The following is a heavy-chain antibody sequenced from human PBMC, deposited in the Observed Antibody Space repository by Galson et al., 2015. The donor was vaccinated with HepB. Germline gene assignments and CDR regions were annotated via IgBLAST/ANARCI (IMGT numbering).Heavy chain of an antibody. CDR2: ISSGGST. D-gene: IGHD3-10*01. V-gene: IGHV3-53*01. J-gene: IGHJ4*02. CDR1: GLTVSSKD. Sequence: SLRLSCAASGLTVSSKDRTWVRQAPGKGLEWVSIISSGGSTYYADSVKGRFTISRDNSKNTLYLQMNSLRADDTAVYYCARERDPYGLFDSWGQGTLVTVSS. CDR3: ARERDPYGLFDS.